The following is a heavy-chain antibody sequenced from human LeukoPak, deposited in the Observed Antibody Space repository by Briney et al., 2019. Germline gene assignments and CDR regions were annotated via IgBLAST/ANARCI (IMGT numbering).Heavy chain of an antibody. J-gene: IGHJ3*02. D-gene: IGHD2-15*01. V-gene: IGHV3-30*18. CDR2: ISYDGSNK. CDR3: AKGVGIVVVVAATVDAFDI. Sequence: GGSLRLSCAASGFTFSSYGMHWVRQAPGKGLEWVAVISYDGSNKYYADSVKGRFTISRDNSKNTLYLQMNSLRAEDTAVYYCAKGVGIVVVVAATVDAFDIWGQGTMVTVSS. CDR1: GFTFSSYG.